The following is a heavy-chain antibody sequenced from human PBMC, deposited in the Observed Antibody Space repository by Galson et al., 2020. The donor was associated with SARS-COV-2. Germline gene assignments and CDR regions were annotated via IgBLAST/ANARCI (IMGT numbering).Heavy chain of an antibody. CDR2: INHRGST. Sequence: SETLSLTCAVYGGSFKNYYWTWIRQSPGTGLQWIGEINHRGSTNYDPSLQGRVAMSVDTSKNQFSLRLSSVTAADTAVYYCVRGAEERRIIVVVPYYYTYMDVWGGGTAVTVSS. D-gene: IGHD2-2*01. V-gene: IGHV4-34*01. J-gene: IGHJ6*03. CDR3: VRGAEERRIIVVVPYYYTYMDV. CDR1: GGSFKNYY.